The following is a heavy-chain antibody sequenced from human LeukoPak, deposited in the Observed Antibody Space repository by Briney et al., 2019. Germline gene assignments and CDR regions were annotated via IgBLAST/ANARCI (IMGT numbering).Heavy chain of an antibody. D-gene: IGHD3-3*01. J-gene: IGHJ4*02. CDR3: ARVGSDFWSGYYYDY. Sequence: SETLSLTCAVSGGSISSSNWWSWVRQPPGKGLEWIGEIYHSGSTNYNPSLKSRVTISVDTSKNQFSLKLSSVTAADTAVYYCARVGSDFWSGYYYDYWGQGTLVTVSS. CDR1: GGSISSSNW. CDR2: IYHSGST. V-gene: IGHV4-4*02.